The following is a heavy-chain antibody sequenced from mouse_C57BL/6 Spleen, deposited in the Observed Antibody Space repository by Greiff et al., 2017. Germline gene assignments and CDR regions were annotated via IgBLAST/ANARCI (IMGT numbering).Heavy chain of an antibody. J-gene: IGHJ1*03. V-gene: IGHV1-64*01. CDR2: IHPNSGST. CDR1: GYTFTSYW. Sequence: VQLQQPGAELVKPGASVKLSCKASGYTFTSYWMHWVKQRPGQGLEWIGMIHPNSGSTNYNEKFKSKATLTVDKSSSTAYMQLSSLTSEDSAVYYCARSWDGRYFDVWGTGTTVTVAS. CDR3: ARSWDGRYFDV. D-gene: IGHD4-1*01.